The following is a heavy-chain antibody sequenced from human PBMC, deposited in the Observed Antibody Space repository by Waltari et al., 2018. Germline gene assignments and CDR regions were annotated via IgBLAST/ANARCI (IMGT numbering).Heavy chain of an antibody. CDR2: VIPIFGTA. CDR3: ARDGDYYDSSGYFRFDY. D-gene: IGHD3-22*01. Sequence: QVQLVQSGAEVQKPGSSVKVSCKASGGTFRSYAISWVRQAPGQGLEWMGGVIPIFGTANYAQKFQGRVTITADEATSTAYMELSSLRSEDTAVYYCARDGDYYDSSGYFRFDYWGQGTLVTVSS. V-gene: IGHV1-69*13. J-gene: IGHJ4*02. CDR1: GGTFRSYA.